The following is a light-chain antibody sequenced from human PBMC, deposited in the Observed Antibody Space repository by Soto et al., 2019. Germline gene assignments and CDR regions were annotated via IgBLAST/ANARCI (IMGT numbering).Light chain of an antibody. Sequence: EIVLTQSAATLSLSPGDGATLSSRASQSISKYLVWYQQKPGQAPRVLIYDTSNRATGIPARFSGTGSGTDFTLTISSLEPEDFAVYYCQQRSDWPVTFGPGTKVDIK. J-gene: IGKJ3*01. V-gene: IGKV3-11*01. CDR3: QQRSDWPVT. CDR1: QSISKY. CDR2: DTS.